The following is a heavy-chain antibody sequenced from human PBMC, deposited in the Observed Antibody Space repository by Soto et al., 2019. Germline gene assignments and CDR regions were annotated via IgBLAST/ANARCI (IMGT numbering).Heavy chain of an antibody. CDR3: ARGDHGPRRFYFDT. CDR2: IFYNGGT. Sequence: LALTCTVSGGSVNSGGYYWSWIRQPPGKGLEWIGFIFYNGGTSYNPSLGSRVTISADTSKTLFSLNLNFVTAADTAVYYCARGDHGPRRFYFDTWGQGTLVTVYS. J-gene: IGHJ4*02. V-gene: IGHV4-61*03. CDR1: GGSVNSGGYY. D-gene: IGHD2-8*01.